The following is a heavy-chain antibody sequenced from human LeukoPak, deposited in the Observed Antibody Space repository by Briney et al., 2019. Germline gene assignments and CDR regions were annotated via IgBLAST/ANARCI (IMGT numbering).Heavy chain of an antibody. CDR3: ARKPDSKNWFDP. V-gene: IGHV4-28*05. CDR1: GYSISSGYY. CDR2: IYHDGSI. J-gene: IGHJ5*02. D-gene: IGHD1-14*01. Sequence: PSETLSLTCTVSGYSISSGYYWGWIRQPPGKGLEWIGYIYHDGSIYYNPSLRGRLAMSVDTSKNQFSLRLNSVTAADTAVYFCARKPDSKNWFDPWGQGTLVIVSS.